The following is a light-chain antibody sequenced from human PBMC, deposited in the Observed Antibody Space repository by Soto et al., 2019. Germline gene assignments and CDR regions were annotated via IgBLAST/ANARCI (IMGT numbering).Light chain of an antibody. CDR1: QGIRSY. J-gene: IGKJ3*01. CDR2: GAS. V-gene: IGKV1-9*01. Sequence: DIQLTQSPSFLSASVGDRVTITCRASQGIRSYLAWYRQRPGKAPELLIYGASTLRPGGASRFSGSGSGTDFTLTISSLQPEDFATYFCQQLNTFPPFFTFGPGTKVDIK. CDR3: QQLNTFPPFFT.